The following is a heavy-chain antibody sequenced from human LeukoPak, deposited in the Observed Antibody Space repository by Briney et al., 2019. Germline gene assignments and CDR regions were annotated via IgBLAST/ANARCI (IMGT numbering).Heavy chain of an antibody. D-gene: IGHD3-16*01. Sequence: ASVKVSCKASGYSFTDYYIHWVRQAPGQGLEWMGWINPNSHGINYAQKFQGRVTMTTDTSTSTAYMELGSLRSDDTAVYYCARGLGIISCCESLNWFDPWGQGTLVSVSS. J-gene: IGHJ5*02. CDR2: INPNSHGI. V-gene: IGHV1-2*02. CDR1: GYSFTDYY. CDR3: ARGLGIISCCESLNWFDP.